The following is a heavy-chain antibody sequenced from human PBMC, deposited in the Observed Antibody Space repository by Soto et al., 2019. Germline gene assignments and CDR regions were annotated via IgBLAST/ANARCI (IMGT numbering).Heavy chain of an antibody. V-gene: IGHV3-74*03. Sequence: EVQLVESGGGLVQPGGSLRLSCAASGFTFSMYWMHWVRQAPGKGLLWVSRFNGDGTDTTYADSVKGRFTISRDNTKNTVYLQMNGLRAEDTAVYYCAREVGRGSGSYYLDYWGQETLVTVSS. CDR3: AREVGRGSGSYYLDY. D-gene: IGHD3-16*01. CDR1: GFTFSMYW. J-gene: IGHJ4*02. CDR2: FNGDGTDT.